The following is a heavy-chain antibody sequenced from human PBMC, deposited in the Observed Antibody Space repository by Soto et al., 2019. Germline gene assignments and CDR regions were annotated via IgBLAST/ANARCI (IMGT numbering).Heavy chain of an antibody. CDR3: ARDRYFGSGRPAGVDV. CDR2: INAGNGDS. Sequence: ASVKVSCKASGYTFTTYGMQWVRQAPGQRLEWMGWINAGNGDSKYSQKFQGRVTTTRDTSASTVYMELSSLTSEDTAVYYCARDRYFGSGRPAGVDVWGQGTTVTFSS. D-gene: IGHD3-10*01. CDR1: GYTFTTYG. J-gene: IGHJ6*02. V-gene: IGHV1-3*01.